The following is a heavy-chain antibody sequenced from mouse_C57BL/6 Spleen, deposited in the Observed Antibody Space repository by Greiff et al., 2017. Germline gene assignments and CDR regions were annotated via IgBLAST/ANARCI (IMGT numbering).Heavy chain of an antibody. V-gene: IGHV1-82*01. CDR1: GYAFSSSW. J-gene: IGHJ2*01. CDR2: IYPGDGGT. D-gene: IGHD2-4*01. Sequence: VQLQQSGPELVKPGASVKISCKASGYAFSSSWMNWVKQRPGKGLEWIGRIYPGDGGTNYNGKFKGKATLTADKSSSTAYMQLSSRTSEDSAVYFCAREGNYDYGVGYFDYWGQGTTLTVSS. CDR3: AREGNYDYGVGYFDY.